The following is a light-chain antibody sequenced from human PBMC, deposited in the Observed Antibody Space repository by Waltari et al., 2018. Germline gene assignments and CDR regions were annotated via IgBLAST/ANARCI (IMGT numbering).Light chain of an antibody. CDR2: DVT. CDR3: CSYAGNRIWI. Sequence: QSALAQPASVSGSPGRSITISCSGSSSDVGGYDLVSWYQQKPGRPPKLILSDVTARPSGVSDRFSGSKSGNTASLTISGLLPEDEADYYCCSYAGNRIWIFGGGTKVTVL. CDR1: SSDVGGYDL. J-gene: IGLJ2*01. V-gene: IGLV2-23*02.